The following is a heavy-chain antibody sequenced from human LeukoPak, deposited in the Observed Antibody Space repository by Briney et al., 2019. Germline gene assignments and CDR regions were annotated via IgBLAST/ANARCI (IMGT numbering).Heavy chain of an antibody. CDR2: INAGNGNT. V-gene: IGHV1-3*01. Sequence: ASVKVSCKASGYTFTSYAMRWVRQAPGQRLEWMGWINAGNGNTKYSQKFQGRVTITRDTSASTAYMEPSSLRSEDTAVYYCAIWFGELRRFDYWGQGTLVTVSS. CDR3: AIWFGELRRFDY. D-gene: IGHD3-10*01. J-gene: IGHJ4*02. CDR1: GYTFTSYA.